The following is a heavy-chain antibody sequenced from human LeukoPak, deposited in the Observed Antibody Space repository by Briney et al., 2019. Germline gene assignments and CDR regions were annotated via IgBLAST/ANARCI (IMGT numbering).Heavy chain of an antibody. CDR2: IYHSGST. Sequence: PSETLSLTCTVSGGSISSYYWSWIRQPPGKGLEWIGYIYHSGSTNYNPSLKSRVTISVDTSKNQFSLKLSSVTAADTAVYYCARRSGIYDSRGGLDYWGQGTLVTVSS. D-gene: IGHD3-22*01. CDR1: GGSISSYY. CDR3: ARRSGIYDSRGGLDY. V-gene: IGHV4-59*08. J-gene: IGHJ4*02.